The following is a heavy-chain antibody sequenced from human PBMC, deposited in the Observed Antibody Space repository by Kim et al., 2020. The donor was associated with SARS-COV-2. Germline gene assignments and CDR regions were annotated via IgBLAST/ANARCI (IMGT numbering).Heavy chain of an antibody. D-gene: IGHD6-6*01. Sequence: SQTLSLTCAISGDSVSSNSDTWNWIRQSPSRGLEWLGRTYYRSKWYNDYAVSVKSRITFNPDTSKNQFSLQLNSVTPEDTAVYYCARIEARRIFDSWGQGTLVTVSS. CDR2: TYYRSKWYN. CDR1: GDSVSSNSDT. V-gene: IGHV6-1*01. J-gene: IGHJ4*02. CDR3: ARIEARRIFDS.